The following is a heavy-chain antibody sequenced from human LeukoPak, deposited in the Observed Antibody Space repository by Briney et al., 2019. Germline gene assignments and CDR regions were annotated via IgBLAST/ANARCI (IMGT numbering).Heavy chain of an antibody. CDR2: IHPKTGDT. CDR1: VYSFTQHY. CDR3: ARHHNWCPDF. J-gene: IGHJ4*02. V-gene: IGHV1-2*02. Sequence: GASVTVSCKASVYSFTQHYLHWLGQAPGQGREWMAWIHPKTGDTNYAKRFEGRISLTRDRFKSTIYMEMKSLTSDDKAPYYCARHHNWCPDFWGQGTLVSVSS. D-gene: IGHD4/OR15-4a*01.